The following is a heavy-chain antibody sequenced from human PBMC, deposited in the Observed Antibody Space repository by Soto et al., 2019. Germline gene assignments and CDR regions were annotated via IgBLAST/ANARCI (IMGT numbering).Heavy chain of an antibody. V-gene: IGHV3-15*01. D-gene: IGHD3-3*01. CDR2: IKSKTDGGTT. CDR1: GFTFSNAW. CDR3: SRTYYDFWSGYYSSDY. Sequence: GGSLRLSCGASGFTFSNAWMSWVRQAPGKGLEWVGRIKSKTDGGTTDYAAPVKGRFTISRDDSKNTLYLQMNSLKTEDTAVYYCSRTYYDFWSGYYSSDYWGQGTLVTVSS. J-gene: IGHJ4*02.